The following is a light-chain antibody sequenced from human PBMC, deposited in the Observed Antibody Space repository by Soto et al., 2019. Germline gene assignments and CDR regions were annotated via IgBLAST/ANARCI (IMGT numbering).Light chain of an antibody. CDR2: DAS. CDR1: QDIDNY. J-gene: IGKJ4*01. Sequence: DIQMTQSPSSLSASVGDRVTITCQASQDIDNYLNWYQQKPGKAPNLLIYDASNLETGVPSRFSASGYGTDFTLTISSLQPEDFATYYCQQANTFPLTFGGGNKV. V-gene: IGKV1-33*01. CDR3: QQANTFPLT.